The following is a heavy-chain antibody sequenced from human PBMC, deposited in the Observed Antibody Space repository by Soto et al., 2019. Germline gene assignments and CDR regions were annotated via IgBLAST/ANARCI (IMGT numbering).Heavy chain of an antibody. D-gene: IGHD3-22*01. CDR2: ISGSGGST. V-gene: IGHV3-23*01. CDR1: GFTFSSYA. Sequence: GGSLRLSCAASGFTFSSYAMSWVRQAPGKVLEWVSAISGSGGSTYYADSVKGRFTISRDNSKNTLHLQMNSLRAEDTAVYYCAKGRDRYYDSSGYFDYWGQGTLVTVSS. CDR3: AKGRDRYYDSSGYFDY. J-gene: IGHJ4*02.